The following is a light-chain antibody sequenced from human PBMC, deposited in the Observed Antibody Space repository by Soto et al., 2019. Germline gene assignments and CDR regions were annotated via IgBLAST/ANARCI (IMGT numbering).Light chain of an antibody. CDR2: GAS. J-gene: IGKJ1*01. Sequence: DIQLTQSPSFLSAPVGDRVTITCRASQGISSYLAWFQQKPGKAPNLLMYGASTLQSGVPSRFSGSGSGNEFTLTISSLQPEDFATYYCLQDYNYPWTFGQGTKVDIK. CDR1: QGISSY. CDR3: LQDYNYPWT. V-gene: IGKV1-9*01.